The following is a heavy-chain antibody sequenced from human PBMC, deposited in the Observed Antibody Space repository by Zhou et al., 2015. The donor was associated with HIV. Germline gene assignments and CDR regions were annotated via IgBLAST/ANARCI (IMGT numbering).Heavy chain of an antibody. Sequence: QVQLVQSGAEVKESGSSVKVSCKASGDTFKNYAITWVRQAPGRGLEWMGGIIPMFGTATYAQNFQDRLTITADKSTNTAYMALTNLRSEDAAIYYCARDRETRTTYGVVVMEGMDVWGQGTTVIVS. CDR3: ARDRETRTTYGVVVMEGMDV. CDR1: GDTFKNYA. CDR2: IIPMFGTA. V-gene: IGHV1-69*06. D-gene: IGHD3-3*01. J-gene: IGHJ6*02.